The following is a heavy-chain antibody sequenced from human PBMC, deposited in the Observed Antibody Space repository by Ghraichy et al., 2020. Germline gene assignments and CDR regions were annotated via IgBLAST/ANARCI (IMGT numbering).Heavy chain of an antibody. CDR2: INFDGSST. V-gene: IGHV3-74*01. CDR3: ARVAQARYYGMDV. CDR1: GFTFSSYW. Sequence: GESLNISCAASGFTFSSYWMHWVRQAPGKGLGWVSRINFDGSSTSYADSVKGRFTISRDNAKNTVYLQMNSLRVEDTAVYYCARVAQARYYGMDVWGQGTTVTVSS. J-gene: IGHJ6*02.